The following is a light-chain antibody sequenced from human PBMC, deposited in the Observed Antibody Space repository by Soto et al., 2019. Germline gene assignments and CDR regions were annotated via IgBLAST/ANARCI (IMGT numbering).Light chain of an antibody. J-gene: IGLJ2*01. CDR2: EVS. CDR1: SSDVGGYNS. CDR3: NSYAGSNTFVV. V-gene: IGLV2-8*01. Sequence: QAVLTQPPSASGSPGQSVTISCTGTSSDVGGYNSVSWYQQHPGKAPKLMIYEVSQRPSGVPDRFSGSKSGNTASLTVSGLQAEDEADYYCNSYAGSNTFVVFGGGTKVTVL.